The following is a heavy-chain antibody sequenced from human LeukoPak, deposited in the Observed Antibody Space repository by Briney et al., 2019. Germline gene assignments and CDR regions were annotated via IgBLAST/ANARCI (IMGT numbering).Heavy chain of an antibody. V-gene: IGHV3-30*03. J-gene: IGHJ4*02. CDR2: ISYDGSNK. CDR3: ARGLLGNSQRGYFDF. CDR1: GFMFSSYG. D-gene: IGHD4-23*01. Sequence: PGGSLRLSCAASGFMFSSYGMHWVRQAPGKGLEWVAVISYDGSNKYYADSVKGRFTISRDHSKNTLYLQMNSLRAEDTSVYYCARGLLGNSQRGYFDFWGRGILVTVSS.